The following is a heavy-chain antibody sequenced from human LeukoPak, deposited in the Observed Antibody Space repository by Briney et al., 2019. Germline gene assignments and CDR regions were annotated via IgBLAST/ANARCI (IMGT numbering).Heavy chain of an antibody. V-gene: IGHV4-39*07. CDR2: IYYSGST. D-gene: IGHD5-24*01. CDR1: GGCISSSNYF. J-gene: IGHJ4*02. Sequence: SENLSLTCTVSGGCISSSNYFWGWIRQAPGKGLEWIGSIYYSGSTYYNPSLKSRVTISADMSKNQFSLRLYSVTAADTAVYYCGRDSVEMGTIHSDYWGQGTLVTVSS. CDR3: GRDSVEMGTIHSDY.